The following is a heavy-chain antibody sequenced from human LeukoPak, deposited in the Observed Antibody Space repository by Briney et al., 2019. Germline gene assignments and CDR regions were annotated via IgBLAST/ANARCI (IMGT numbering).Heavy chain of an antibody. CDR3: ARWIAVAGTYYYGMDV. D-gene: IGHD6-19*01. J-gene: IGHJ6*04. CDR1: GFTFSSYG. Sequence: PGGSLRLSCAASGFTFSSYGMHWVRQAPGKGLEWVAVIWYDGSNKYYADSVKGRFTTSRDNSKNTLYLQMNSLRAGDTAVYYCARWIAVAGTYYYGMDVWGKGTTVTVSS. V-gene: IGHV3-33*01. CDR2: IWYDGSNK.